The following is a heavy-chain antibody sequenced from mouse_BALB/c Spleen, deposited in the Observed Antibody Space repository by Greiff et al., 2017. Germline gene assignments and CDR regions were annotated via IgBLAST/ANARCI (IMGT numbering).Heavy chain of an antibody. CDR3: ARMRGLLREALYAMDY. V-gene: IGHV3-2*02. D-gene: IGHD1-1*01. CDR2: ISYSGST. J-gene: IGHJ4*01. CDR1: GYSITSDYA. Sequence: EVKLMESGPGLVKPSQSLSLTCTVTGYSITSDYAWNWIRQFPGNKLEWMGYISYSGSTSYNPSLKSRISITRDTSKNQFFLQLNSVTTEDTATYYCARMRGLLREALYAMDYWGQGTSVTVSS.